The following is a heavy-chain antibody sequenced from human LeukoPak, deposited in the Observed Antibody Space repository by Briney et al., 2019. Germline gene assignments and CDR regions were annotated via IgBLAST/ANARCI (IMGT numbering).Heavy chain of an antibody. V-gene: IGHV1-24*01. CDR1: GYTLTELS. D-gene: IGHD2-15*01. J-gene: IGHJ5*02. CDR3: ATSVHCSGGSCPPAGWFDP. CDR2: FDPEDGET. Sequence: ASVKVSCKVSGYTLTELSMHWVRQAPGKGLEWMGGFDPEDGETIYAQKFQGRVTMTEDTSTDTAYMELSSLRSDDTAVYYCATSVHCSGGSCPPAGWFDPWGQGTLVTVSS.